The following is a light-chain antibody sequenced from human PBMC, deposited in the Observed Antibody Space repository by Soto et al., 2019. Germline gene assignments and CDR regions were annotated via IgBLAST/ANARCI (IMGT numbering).Light chain of an antibody. J-gene: IGKJ1*01. CDR2: AAS. CDR1: QSISSY. CDR3: QQSQSTVWT. V-gene: IGKV1-39*01. Sequence: DIQMTQSPSSLSASVGDRVTITCRASQSISSYLNWYQQKPGRAPKLLIYAASNLQSGVPSRFSGSGSRTDFTLTISSLQPEDFATYYCQQSQSTVWTFGQGTKVEIK.